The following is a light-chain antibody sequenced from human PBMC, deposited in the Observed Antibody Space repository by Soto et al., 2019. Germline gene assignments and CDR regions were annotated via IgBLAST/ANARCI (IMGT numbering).Light chain of an antibody. Sequence: EIVMTQSPATLAVSPGEIATLSCRAIQSISNHLTWYQQKPGQPPRLLIYGAYTRATGIPARFSGSGSGTEFTLTISNVQSEDFAVYYCQQYSGWPYTFGQGTKLEIK. J-gene: IGKJ2*01. CDR1: QSISNH. CDR2: GAY. CDR3: QQYSGWPYT. V-gene: IGKV3-15*01.